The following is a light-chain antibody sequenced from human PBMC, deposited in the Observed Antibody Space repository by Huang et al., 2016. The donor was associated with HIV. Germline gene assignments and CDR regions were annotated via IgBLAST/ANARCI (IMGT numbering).Light chain of an antibody. V-gene: IGKV3-15*01. CDR3: QQYNRWPPGYA. CDR2: GES. Sequence: EVVMTQSPATLSVSPGERATLSCRASQIVSSNLAWYKQKLGQAPRPLSYGESTRATGIRAGFSGSGSGTEFTVTISSLQFEDFAVYYCQQYNRWPPGYAFGQGTKLEIK. J-gene: IGKJ2*01. CDR1: QIVSSN.